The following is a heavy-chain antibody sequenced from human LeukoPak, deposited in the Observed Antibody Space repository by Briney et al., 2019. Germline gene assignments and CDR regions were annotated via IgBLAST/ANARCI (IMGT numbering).Heavy chain of an antibody. J-gene: IGHJ1*01. D-gene: IGHD2-2*01. CDR3: ARGYCSSTSCYSPAEYFQH. CDR1: GYTFTGYY. CDR2: INPNSGGT. Sequence: GASVKVSCKASGYTFTGYYMHWVRQAPGQGLEWMGWINPNSGGTNYAQKFQGRVTMTRDTSISTAYMELSRLRSDDTAVYYCARGYCSSTSCYSPAEYFQHWGQGTLVTVSS. V-gene: IGHV1-2*02.